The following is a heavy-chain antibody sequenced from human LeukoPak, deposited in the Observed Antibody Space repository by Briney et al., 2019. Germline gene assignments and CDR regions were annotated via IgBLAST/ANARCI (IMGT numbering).Heavy chain of an antibody. CDR1: GFTFSGYS. J-gene: IGHJ6*03. Sequence: GGSLRLSCAASGFTFSGYSMNWVRQAPGKGLEWVSYISSSSSTIYYADSVKGGFTISRDNAKNSLYLQMNSLRPEDTAVYFCARDRHVPGLYYYYMAVWGKGPTVTVSS. D-gene: IGHD6-6*01. CDR2: ISSSSSTI. V-gene: IGHV3-48*01. CDR3: ARDRHVPGLYYYYMAV.